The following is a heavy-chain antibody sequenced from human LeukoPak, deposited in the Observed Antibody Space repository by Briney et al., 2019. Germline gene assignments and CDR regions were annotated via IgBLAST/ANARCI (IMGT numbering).Heavy chain of an antibody. CDR3: ARGGGDQPFDY. CDR2: IYSSGNT. V-gene: IGHV4-61*05. Sequence: PSETLSLTCTVSGGSISSSSYYWGWIRQPPGKGLEWIGRIYSSGNTNYNPSLKSRVSMSVDTSKNQFSLILRTVTAADTAVYFCARGGGDQPFDYWGQGTLVTVSS. J-gene: IGHJ4*02. D-gene: IGHD2-2*01. CDR1: GGSISSSSYY.